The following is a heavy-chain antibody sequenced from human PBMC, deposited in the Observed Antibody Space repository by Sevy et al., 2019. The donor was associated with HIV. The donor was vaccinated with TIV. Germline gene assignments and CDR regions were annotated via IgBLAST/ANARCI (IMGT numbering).Heavy chain of an antibody. Sequence: GGSLRLSCAASGFTFSSYAMSWVRQAPGKGLEWVSAISGSGGSTYYADSVKGRFIISRDNSKNTLYLQMNSLRAEDTAVYYCAHPGVYTAMAPFDYWGQGTLVTVSS. CDR1: GFTFSSYA. CDR3: AHPGVYTAMAPFDY. J-gene: IGHJ4*02. CDR2: ISGSGGST. V-gene: IGHV3-23*01. D-gene: IGHD5-18*01.